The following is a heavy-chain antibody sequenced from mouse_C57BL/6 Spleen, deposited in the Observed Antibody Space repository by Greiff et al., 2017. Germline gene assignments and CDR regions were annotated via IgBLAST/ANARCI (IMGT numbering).Heavy chain of an antibody. D-gene: IGHD1-1*01. CDR2: ISYSGST. CDR1: GYSITSDY. CDR3: ANSGNRYYFYV. J-gene: IGHJ1*03. V-gene: IGHV3-8*01. Sequence: EVKVVESGPGLAKPSQTLSLTCSVTGYSITSDYWNWIRKFPGNKLEYMGYISYSGSTYYYPSRKSRISITRDTTKNQYYLQLNSVTTEDTATYCRANSGNRYYFYVWGTGTTVTVSS.